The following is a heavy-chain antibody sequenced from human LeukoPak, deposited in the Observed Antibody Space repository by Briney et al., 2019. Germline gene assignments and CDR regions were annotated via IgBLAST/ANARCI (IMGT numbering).Heavy chain of an antibody. J-gene: IGHJ4*02. D-gene: IGHD6-6*01. CDR3: ASGARTDYSAY. Sequence: GESLQISCEGSGYRFTSYWIGWVRQLPGKGLEWMGIIYPSDSDSRYSPSFQGQVTISADKPISTAYLQWSSLKASDTAMYYCASGARTDYSAYWGQGTLVTVSS. CDR2: IYPSDSDS. V-gene: IGHV5-51*04. CDR1: GYRFTSYW.